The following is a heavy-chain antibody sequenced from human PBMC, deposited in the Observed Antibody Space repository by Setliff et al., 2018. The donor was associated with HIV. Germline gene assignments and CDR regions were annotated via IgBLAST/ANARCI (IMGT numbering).Heavy chain of an antibody. D-gene: IGHD2-21*02. CDR3: ARYWGDGDYYYYYYMDV. CDR1: GYTFTSYY. CDR2: IHPSGGST. V-gene: IGHV1-46*01. J-gene: IGHJ6*03. Sequence: ASVKVSCKASGYTFTSYYIHWVRQAPGQGLEWMGVIHPSGGSTSYAQSFQDRVTMTRDTSTSTVYMELSSLRSEDTAVYYCARYWGDGDYYYYYYMDVWGKGTTVTVSS.